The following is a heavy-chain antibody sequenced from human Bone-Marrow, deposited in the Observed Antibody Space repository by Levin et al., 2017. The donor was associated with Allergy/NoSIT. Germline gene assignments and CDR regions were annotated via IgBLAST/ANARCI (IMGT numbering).Heavy chain of an antibody. J-gene: IGHJ6*02. CDR2: IIPIFGAA. V-gene: IGHV1-69*01. Sequence: KISCKASGGTFSSHAVNWVRQAPGQGLEWMGGIIPIFGAANYAQNFQGRVTITADESTSTVYMEVNSLTSNDTAVYYCARVYPVGYCTGSSCSDPDYYGMDVWGQGTTVTVSS. CDR3: ARVYPVGYCTGSSCSDPDYYGMDV. D-gene: IGHD2-15*01. CDR1: GGTFSSHA.